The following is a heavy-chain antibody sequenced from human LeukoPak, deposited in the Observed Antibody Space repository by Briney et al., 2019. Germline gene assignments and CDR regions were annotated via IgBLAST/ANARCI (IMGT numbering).Heavy chain of an antibody. CDR3: ARDQKVPQEITIFGVALDAFDI. CDR2: ISYDGTNK. J-gene: IGHJ3*02. CDR1: GFTFSSYG. V-gene: IGHV3-30*03. Sequence: PGGSLRLSCAASGFTFSSYGMHWVRQAPGKGLEWVAVISYDGTNKYYADSVKGRFTISRDNSKNTLYLQMNSLRAEDTAVYYCARDQKVPQEITIFGVALDAFDIWGQGTMVTVSS. D-gene: IGHD3-3*01.